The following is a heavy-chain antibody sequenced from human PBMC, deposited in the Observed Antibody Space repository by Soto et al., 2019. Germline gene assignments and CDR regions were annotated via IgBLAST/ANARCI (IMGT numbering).Heavy chain of an antibody. Sequence: GLEWVAVISYDGSTKTHAATVKARFTITSDNSTNTPYLQMNSLRAEDTAIYFCAKVNPMGNSYYHYMDVWGKGTTVTVSS. D-gene: IGHD6-13*01. V-gene: IGHV3-30*18. J-gene: IGHJ6*03. CDR2: ISYDGSTK. CDR3: AKVNPMGNSYYHYMDV.